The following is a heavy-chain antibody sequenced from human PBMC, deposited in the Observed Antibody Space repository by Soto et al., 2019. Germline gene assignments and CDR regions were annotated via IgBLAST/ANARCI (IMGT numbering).Heavy chain of an antibody. J-gene: IGHJ4*02. CDR2: IKQDGSEK. Sequence: GGSLRLSCAASGFTFSSYWMSWVRQAPGKGLEWVANIKQDGSEKYYVDSVKGRFTISSDNAKNSLYLQMNSLRAEDTAVYYCARVESRITMVRGAYYFDYWGQGTLVTVSS. V-gene: IGHV3-7*01. CDR3: ARVESRITMVRGAYYFDY. CDR1: GFTFSSYW. D-gene: IGHD3-10*01.